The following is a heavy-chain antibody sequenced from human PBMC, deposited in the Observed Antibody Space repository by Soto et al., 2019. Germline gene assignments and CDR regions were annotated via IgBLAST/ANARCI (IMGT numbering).Heavy chain of an antibody. Sequence: QVHLVESGGGLVKPGGSLRLSCAASGFSFSDYYMSWIRQAPGKGLEWVSYISSSGDTIYYADSARGRFTISRDNAKNSLYLQMTSLRAEDTAVYFCAREAAMAVHYYYYMDVWGKGTTVAVSS. CDR2: ISSSGDTI. D-gene: IGHD5-18*01. CDR1: GFSFSDYY. CDR3: AREAAMAVHYYYYMDV. J-gene: IGHJ6*03. V-gene: IGHV3-11*01.